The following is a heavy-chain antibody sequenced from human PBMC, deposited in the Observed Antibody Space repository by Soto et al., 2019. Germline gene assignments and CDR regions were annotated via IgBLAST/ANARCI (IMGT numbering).Heavy chain of an antibody. V-gene: IGHV3-30*18. CDR2: ISDDGSNK. CDR1: GFTFRTSG. Sequence: QVQLVESGGGVVQPGRSLRLSCAASGFTFRTSGMHWVRQAPGKGLEWVAVISDDGSNKYNIASVEGRFTISRDNYKNTLYLQMNSLRTEDTAVYYCAKGGGYSYGTNDAFDIWGQGTMVTVSS. CDR3: AKGGGYSYGTNDAFDI. D-gene: IGHD5-18*01. J-gene: IGHJ3*02.